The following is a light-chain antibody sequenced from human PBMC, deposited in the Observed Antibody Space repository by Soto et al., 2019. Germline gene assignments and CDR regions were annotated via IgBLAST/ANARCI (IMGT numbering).Light chain of an antibody. V-gene: IGKV1-5*01. Sequence: IQMTQSASTLSASVGDRVSITCRASQSVSSWLAWYQQKPGKAPKLLIYDASGLESGVPSRFSGSGSGTEFTLTISSLQPEDFGTYYCQQAKSFPTAFGGGTKVDIK. CDR2: DAS. J-gene: IGKJ4*01. CDR1: QSVSSW. CDR3: QQAKSFPTA.